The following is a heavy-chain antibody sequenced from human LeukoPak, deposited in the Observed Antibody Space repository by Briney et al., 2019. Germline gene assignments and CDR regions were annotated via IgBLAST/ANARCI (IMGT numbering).Heavy chain of an antibody. CDR3: AKDPPCSGGTCYGYFES. CDR2: ISGSGGST. J-gene: IGHJ4*02. D-gene: IGHD2-15*01. Sequence: GGSLRLSCAASGFTFSSHAMSWVRQAPGKGLEWVSAISGSGGSTYYADSVKGRFTISRDNSKNTLYLQMNSLRAEDTAVYYCAKDPPCSGGTCYGYFESWGQGTLVTVSS. V-gene: IGHV3-23*01. CDR1: GFTFSSHA.